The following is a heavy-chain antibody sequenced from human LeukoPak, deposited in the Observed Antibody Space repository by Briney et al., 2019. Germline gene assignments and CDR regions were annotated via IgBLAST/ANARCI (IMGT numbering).Heavy chain of an antibody. CDR3: ARDLLLGGNWFDP. V-gene: IGHV3-30-3*01. CDR1: GFTFRSYA. D-gene: IGHD2-15*01. Sequence: PGGSLRLSCAASGFTFRSYAMTWVRQAPGKGLEWVAVISYDGSNKYYADSVKGRFTISRDNSKNTLYLQMNSLRAEDTAVYYCARDLLLGGNWFDPWGQGTLVTVSS. CDR2: ISYDGSNK. J-gene: IGHJ5*02.